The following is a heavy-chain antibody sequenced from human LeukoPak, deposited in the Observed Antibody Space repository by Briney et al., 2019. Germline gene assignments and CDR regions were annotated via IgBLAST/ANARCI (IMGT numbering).Heavy chain of an antibody. CDR3: ARVMWGSSRWYFDL. D-gene: IGHD7-27*01. CDR1: GYTFTGYY. J-gene: IGHJ2*01. Sequence: GASVKVSCKASGYTFTGYYMHWVRQAPGQGLEWMGRINPNSGGTNYAQKFQGRVTMTRDTSISTAYMELSRLRSDDTAVYYCARVMWGSSRWYFDLWGRGTLVTVSS. CDR2: INPNSGGT. V-gene: IGHV1-2*06.